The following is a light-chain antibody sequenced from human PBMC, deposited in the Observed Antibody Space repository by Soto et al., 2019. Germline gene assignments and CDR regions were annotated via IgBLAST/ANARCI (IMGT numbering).Light chain of an antibody. Sequence: DIQMTQSPSSLSASVGDRVTITCWASQGITYYLAWFQQKPGKAPKSLIYGASSLQSGVPSRFNGSGFGTDFSLTISSLQPEDIATYYCHQYDSYPRTFGPGTKVEIK. CDR3: HQYDSYPRT. J-gene: IGKJ3*01. V-gene: IGKV1-16*01. CDR2: GAS. CDR1: QGITYY.